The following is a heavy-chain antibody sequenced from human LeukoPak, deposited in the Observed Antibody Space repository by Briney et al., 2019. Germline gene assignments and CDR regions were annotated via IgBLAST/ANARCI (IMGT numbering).Heavy chain of an antibody. CDR1: GGSISSGGYY. Sequence: SETLSLTCTVSGGSISSGGYYWSWIRQHPGEGLEWIGYIYYSGSTYYNPSLKSRVTISVDTSKNQFSLKLSSVTAADTAVYYCAREGPYYYDSSGYSVRAFDIWGQGTMVTVSS. CDR3: AREGPYYYDSSGYSVRAFDI. D-gene: IGHD3-22*01. V-gene: IGHV4-31*03. J-gene: IGHJ3*02. CDR2: IYYSGST.